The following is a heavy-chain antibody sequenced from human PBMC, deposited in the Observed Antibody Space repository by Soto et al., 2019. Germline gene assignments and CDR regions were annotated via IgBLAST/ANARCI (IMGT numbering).Heavy chain of an antibody. CDR2: ISSSGSTI. CDR1: GFTFSSYE. J-gene: IGHJ6*02. D-gene: IGHD2-15*01. CDR3: AREDIVVVVAATLHTNYYYGMDV. Sequence: VGSLRLSCAASGFTFSSYEMNWVRQAPGKGLEWVSYISSSGSTIYYADSVKGRFTISRDNAKNSLYLQMNSLRAEDTAVYYCAREDIVVVVAATLHTNYYYGMDVWGQGTTVTVSS. V-gene: IGHV3-48*03.